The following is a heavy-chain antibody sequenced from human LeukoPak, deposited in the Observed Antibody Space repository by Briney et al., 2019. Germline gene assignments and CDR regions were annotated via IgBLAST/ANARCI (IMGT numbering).Heavy chain of an antibody. V-gene: IGHV4-59*01. Sequence: PSETLSLTCTVSGGSISSYYWSWIRQPPGKGLEWIGYIYYSGSTNHNPSLKSRVTISVDTSKNQFSLKLSSVTAADTAVYYCARAQARDGSGSYYSFDYWGQGTLVTVSS. CDR3: ARAQARDGSGSYYSFDY. D-gene: IGHD3-10*01. J-gene: IGHJ4*02. CDR1: GGSISSYY. CDR2: IYYSGST.